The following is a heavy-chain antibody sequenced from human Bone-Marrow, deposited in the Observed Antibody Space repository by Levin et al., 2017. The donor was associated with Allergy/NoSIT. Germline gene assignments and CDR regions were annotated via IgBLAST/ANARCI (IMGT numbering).Heavy chain of an antibody. J-gene: IGHJ4*02. CDR1: GFTFSSYA. CDR3: ARAFKYNWNYLGDY. Sequence: GGSLRLSCAASGFTFSSYAMHWVRQAPGKGLEWVAVISYDGSNKYYADSVKGRFTISRDNSKNTLYLQMNSLRAEDTAVYYCARAFKYNWNYLGDYWGQGTLVTVSS. D-gene: IGHD1-7*01. V-gene: IGHV3-30-3*01. CDR2: ISYDGSNK.